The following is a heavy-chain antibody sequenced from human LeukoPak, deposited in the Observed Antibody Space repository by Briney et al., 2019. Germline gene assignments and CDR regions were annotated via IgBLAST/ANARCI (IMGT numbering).Heavy chain of an antibody. CDR3: ARAGGSTVSHSDY. D-gene: IGHD4-17*01. V-gene: IGHV3-21*01. Sequence: GGSLRLSCAASGFTFSSYSMNWIRQAPGKGLEWVSSISSSTSYIYYADSVKGRYTISKDNAKNSLYLQMNSLRAEDTAVYYCARAGGSTVSHSDYWGQGTLVTVSS. J-gene: IGHJ4*02. CDR2: ISSSTSYI. CDR1: GFTFSSYS.